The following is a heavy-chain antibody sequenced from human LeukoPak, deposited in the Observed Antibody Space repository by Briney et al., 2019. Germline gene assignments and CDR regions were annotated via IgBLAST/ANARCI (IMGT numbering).Heavy chain of an antibody. Sequence: GGSLRLSCAASGFTFSTYSMSWVHQAPGKGLEWVSSISSSSTYIYYADSVMGRFTISRDLAKNSLYLQMNSLRAEDTAVYYCARLDATVPTPSLDVWGQGTTVTVSS. CDR2: ISSSSTYI. CDR1: GFTFSTYS. J-gene: IGHJ6*02. V-gene: IGHV3-21*01. CDR3: ARLDATVPTPSLDV. D-gene: IGHD4-17*01.